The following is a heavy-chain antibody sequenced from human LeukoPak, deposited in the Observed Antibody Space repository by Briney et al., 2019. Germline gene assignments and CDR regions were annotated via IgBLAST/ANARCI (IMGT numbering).Heavy chain of an antibody. V-gene: IGHV4-4*07. CDR3: ASLDSSSGPVDY. CDR2: IYTSGST. J-gene: IGHJ4*02. D-gene: IGHD6-6*01. Sequence: SETLSLTCTVSGGPISSYYWSWIRQPAGKGLEWIGRIYTSGSTNYNPSLKSRVTMSVDTSKNQFSLKLSSVTAADTAVYYCASLDSSSGPVDYWGQGTLVTVSS. CDR1: GGPISSYY.